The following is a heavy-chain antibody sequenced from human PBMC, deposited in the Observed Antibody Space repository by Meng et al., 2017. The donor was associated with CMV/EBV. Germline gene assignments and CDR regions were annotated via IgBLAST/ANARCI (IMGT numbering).Heavy chain of an antibody. D-gene: IGHD3-3*01. Sequence: FSSYARSWVRHAPGKGLEWVSAISGSGGSTYYADSVKGRFTISRDNSKNTLYLQMNSLRAEDTAVYYCAKDAPAAKRITIFGVVGYWGQGTLVTVSS. V-gene: IGHV3-23*01. J-gene: IGHJ4*02. CDR3: AKDAPAAKRITIFGVVGY. CDR1: FSSYA. CDR2: ISGSGGST.